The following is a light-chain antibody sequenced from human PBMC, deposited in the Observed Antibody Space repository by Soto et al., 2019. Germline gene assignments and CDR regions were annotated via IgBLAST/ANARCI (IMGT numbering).Light chain of an antibody. J-gene: IGKJ4*01. CDR2: LGS. V-gene: IGKV2-28*01. CDR3: AQTLQTVT. Sequence: DIVLTQSPLSLPVTPGESASISCKASQSLLLSSGNNYLDWYLQKPGQSPQLLIYLGSTRASGVPDRFSGSGSRTDFTLKISTVEAEDVGVYYCAQTLQTVTFGGGTKVEIK. CDR1: QSLLLSSGNNY.